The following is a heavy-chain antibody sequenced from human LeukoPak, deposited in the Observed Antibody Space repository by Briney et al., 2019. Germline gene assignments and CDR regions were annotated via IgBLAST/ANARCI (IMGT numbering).Heavy chain of an antibody. Sequence: SETLSLTCIVSGYSISSGYYWGWIRQPPGKGLEWIGNIHHSGSTYYNPSLKSRVTISVDTSKNQFSLKLSSVTAADTAVYYCATDTNMVRGVNYGMDVWGQGTTVTVSS. D-gene: IGHD3-10*01. CDR1: GYSISSGYY. J-gene: IGHJ6*02. CDR3: ATDTNMVRGVNYGMDV. V-gene: IGHV4-38-2*02. CDR2: IHHSGST.